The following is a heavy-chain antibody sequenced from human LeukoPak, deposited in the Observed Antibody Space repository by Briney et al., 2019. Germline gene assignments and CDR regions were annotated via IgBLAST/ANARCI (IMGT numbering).Heavy chain of an antibody. CDR2: IYYSGST. J-gene: IGHJ4*02. V-gene: IGHV4-39*01. CDR3: ARLPAPPEYSSSLHYFDY. D-gene: IGHD6-6*01. CDR1: GGSISSSSYY. Sequence: PSETLSLTCTVSGGSISSSSYYRGWIRQPPGKGLEWIGSIYYSGSTYYNPSLKSRVTISVDTSKHQFSLKLSSVTAADTAVYYCARLPAPPEYSSSLHYFDYWGQGTLVTVSS.